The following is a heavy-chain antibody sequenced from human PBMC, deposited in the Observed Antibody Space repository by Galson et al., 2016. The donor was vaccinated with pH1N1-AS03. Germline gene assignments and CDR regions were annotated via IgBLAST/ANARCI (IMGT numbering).Heavy chain of an antibody. J-gene: IGHJ5*02. CDR2: IISIFGTT. CDR3: ARAQNQDIVGVTGGWFDP. V-gene: IGHV1-69*13. Sequence: SVKVSCKASGGTFNTYAISWVRQAPGQGLEWMGGIISIFGTTNHAQNFQGRVTITADESTSSVYMELSSLRSEDTAVYYCARAQNQDIVGVTGGWFDPWGQGTLVTVSS. D-gene: IGHD1-26*01. CDR1: GGTFNTYA.